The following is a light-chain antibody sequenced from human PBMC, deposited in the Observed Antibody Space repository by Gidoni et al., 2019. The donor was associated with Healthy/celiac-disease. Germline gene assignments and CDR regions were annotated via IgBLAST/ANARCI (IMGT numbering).Light chain of an antibody. CDR1: QGISSY. Sequence: IRMTPSPSSFSASTGDRVTITCRASQGISSYLAWYQQKPGKAPKLLIYAASTLQSGVPSRFSGSGSGTDFTLTISCLQSEDFATYYCQQYYSYPPFTFGPGTKVDIK. CDR2: AAS. J-gene: IGKJ3*01. CDR3: QQYYSYPPFT. V-gene: IGKV1-8*01.